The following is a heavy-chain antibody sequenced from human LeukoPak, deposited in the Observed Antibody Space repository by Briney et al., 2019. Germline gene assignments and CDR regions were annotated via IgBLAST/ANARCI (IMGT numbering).Heavy chain of an antibody. CDR2: IFYSGST. Sequence: PSETLSLTCTVSDDSITIYYWGWIRQPPGKGLEWIGNIFYSGSTYYSPSLESRVTISVDTSKNQFSLRLNSVTAADTAVYYCARRPMGRFDPWGQGTLVTVSS. CDR3: ARRPMGRFDP. J-gene: IGHJ5*02. V-gene: IGHV4-59*01. D-gene: IGHD3-10*01. CDR1: DDSITIYY.